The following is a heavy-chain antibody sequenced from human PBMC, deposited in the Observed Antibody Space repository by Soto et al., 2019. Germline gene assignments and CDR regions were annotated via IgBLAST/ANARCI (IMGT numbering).Heavy chain of an antibody. D-gene: IGHD6-19*01. CDR2: ISSSGSTI. J-gene: IGHJ4*02. V-gene: IGHV3-48*03. CDR1: GFTFSSYE. Sequence: EVQLVESGGGLVQPGGSLRLSCAASGFTFSSYEMNWVRQAPGKGLEWVSYISSSGSTIYYADSVKGRFTISRDNAKNSLNLQMTRLRAEDTAVYYWARGQYRSGGGYFDYWGQETLVTVSS. CDR3: ARGQYRSGGGYFDY.